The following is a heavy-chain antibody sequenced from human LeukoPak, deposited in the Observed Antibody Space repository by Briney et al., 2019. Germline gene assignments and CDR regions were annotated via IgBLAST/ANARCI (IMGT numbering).Heavy chain of an antibody. V-gene: IGHV3-30*01. CDR1: GFTFSSYA. J-gene: IGHJ4*02. D-gene: IGHD3-22*01. CDR3: ARDRRYYDSSGYVSSFDY. CDR2: ISYDGSNK. Sequence: GGSLRLSCAASGFTFSSYAMHWVRQAPGKGLEWVAVISYDGSNKYYADSVKGRFTISRDNSKNTLYLQMNSLRAEDTAVYYCARDRRYYDSSGYVSSFDYWGQGTLVTVSS.